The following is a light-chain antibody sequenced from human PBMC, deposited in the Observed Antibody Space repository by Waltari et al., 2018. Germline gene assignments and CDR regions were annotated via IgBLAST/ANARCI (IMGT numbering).Light chain of an antibody. CDR3: QHYAGLPRT. V-gene: IGKV1-16*02. J-gene: IGKJ1*01. CDR1: KNINTY. CDR2: AAS. Sequence: DIQMTQSPSSVFASVGDTVTITCRASKNINTYLAWFQQKPGKAPKSLIYAASTLQSGVPSKFSGSGSGRDFTLTITSLQPEDFATYFCQHYAGLPRTFGQGTKVEFK.